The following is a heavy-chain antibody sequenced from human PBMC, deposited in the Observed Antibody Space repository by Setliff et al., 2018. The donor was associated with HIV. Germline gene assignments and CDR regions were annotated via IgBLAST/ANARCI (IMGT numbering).Heavy chain of an antibody. Sequence: PETLSLACTVSSGSINGTSYYWGWLRQPQGNGLEWIGSIYHTGSTYCEPYLKSRGTISVDTSKNQFSLRLSSVAAGDTAVYYCARSIVPVASGYYYFEYWGQGTLVTVSS. V-gene: IGHV4-39*01. CDR2: IYHTGST. J-gene: IGHJ4*02. CDR3: ARSIVPVASGYYYFEY. CDR1: SGSINGTSYY. D-gene: IGHD3-3*01.